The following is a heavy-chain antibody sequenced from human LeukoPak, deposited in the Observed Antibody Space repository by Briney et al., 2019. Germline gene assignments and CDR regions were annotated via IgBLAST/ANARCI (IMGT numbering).Heavy chain of an antibody. V-gene: IGHV2-26*01. CDR1: GFSLSNARMG. CDR2: IFSNDEK. J-gene: IGHJ6*03. D-gene: IGHD2-15*01. Sequence: SGPTLVNPTETLTLTCTFSGFSLSNARMGVSWIRQPPGKALEWLAHIFSNDEKSYSTSLKSRLTISKDTSKSRVVLTMTNMDPVDTATYYCARSYCSGGSCYSYYYYYMDVWGKGTTVTVSS. CDR3: ARSYCSGGSCYSYYYYYMDV.